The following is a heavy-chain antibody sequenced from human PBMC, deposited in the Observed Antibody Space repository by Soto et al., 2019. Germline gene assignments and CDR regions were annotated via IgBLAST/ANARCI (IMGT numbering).Heavy chain of an antibody. CDR3: ARVDCSPSNCYNLYYGRDV. CDR2: MKQDGGEK. CDR1: GFTCSSSW. Sequence: GGSLTLSSAASGFTCSSSWMSWFLQAPGKELERVADMKQDGGEKYYVDSVKGRFTISRDNAKTSLYLQMNSLRVEDTAVYYCARVDCSPSNCYNLYYGRDVWGQGTRVTVSS. J-gene: IGHJ6*02. V-gene: IGHV3-7*04. D-gene: IGHD2-2*02.